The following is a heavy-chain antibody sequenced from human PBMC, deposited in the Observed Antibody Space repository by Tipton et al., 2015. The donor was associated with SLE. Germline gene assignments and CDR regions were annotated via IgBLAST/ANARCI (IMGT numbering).Heavy chain of an antibody. D-gene: IGHD3-16*01. CDR1: GFTFSNYG. CDR2: ISSSSSYI. J-gene: IGHJ4*02. V-gene: IGHV3-21*01. Sequence: SLRLSCAASGFTFSNYGMNWVRQAPGEGLEWVSSISSSSSYIHYADSLKGRLTISRDNAKNSLFLHMSSLRGEDTAVYYCARGDYHFDLWGQGALVTVSS. CDR3: ARGDYHFDL.